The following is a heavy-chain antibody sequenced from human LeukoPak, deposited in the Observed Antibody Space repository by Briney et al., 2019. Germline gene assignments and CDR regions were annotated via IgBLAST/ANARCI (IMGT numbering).Heavy chain of an antibody. J-gene: IGHJ5*02. D-gene: IGHD3-22*01. CDR3: ARERRITMIVGGFDP. Sequence: SETLSLTCTVSGGSISSYYWSWIRQPPGKGLEWIGEINHSGSTNYNPSLKGRVTISVDTSKNQFPLKLSSVTAADTAVYYCARERRITMIVGGFDPWGQGTLVTVSS. V-gene: IGHV4-34*01. CDR1: GGSISSYY. CDR2: INHSGST.